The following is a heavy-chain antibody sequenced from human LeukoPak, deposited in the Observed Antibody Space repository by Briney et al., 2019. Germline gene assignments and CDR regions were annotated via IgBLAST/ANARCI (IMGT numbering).Heavy chain of an antibody. V-gene: IGHV1-8*01. CDR3: ARGQSKPQLRWFGGRNYYYYGMDV. Sequence: ASVKVSCKASGYTFTSYDINWVRQATGQGLEWMGWMNPNSGNTGYAQKFQGRVTMTRNTSISTAYMELSSLRSEDTAVYYCARGQSKPQLRWFGGRNYYYYGMDVWGQGTTVTVSS. CDR2: MNPNSGNT. D-gene: IGHD3-10*01. J-gene: IGHJ6*02. CDR1: GYTFTSYD.